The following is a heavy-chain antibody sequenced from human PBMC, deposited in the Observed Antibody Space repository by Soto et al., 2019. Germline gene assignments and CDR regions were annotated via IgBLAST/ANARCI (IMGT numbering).Heavy chain of an antibody. CDR2: ISSSSLYI. V-gene: IGHV3-21*01. CDR1: GFTFSNYT. D-gene: IGHD3-3*01. Sequence: EVQLVESGGGLVKPGGSLRVSCAASGFTFSNYTISWVRQAPGKGLEWVSAISSSSLYIYYADSVKGRFTISRDNAKNSLYLQMNSLGAEDTAVYYCARANYDFWSGYSNYFGMDVWGQGTTVTVSS. J-gene: IGHJ6*02. CDR3: ARANYDFWSGYSNYFGMDV.